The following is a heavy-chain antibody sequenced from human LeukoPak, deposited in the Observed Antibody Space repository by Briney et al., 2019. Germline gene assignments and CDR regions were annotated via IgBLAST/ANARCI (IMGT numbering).Heavy chain of an antibody. CDR2: INHSGST. Sequence: SETLSFTCAVYGGSFSGYYWSWIRQPPGKGLEWIGEINHSGSTNYNPSLKSRVTISVDTSKNQFSLKLSSVTAADTAVYYCARFRPGPGTYNWFDPWGQGTLVTVSS. V-gene: IGHV4-34*01. D-gene: IGHD3-10*01. CDR1: GGSFSGYY. CDR3: ARFRPGPGTYNWFDP. J-gene: IGHJ5*02.